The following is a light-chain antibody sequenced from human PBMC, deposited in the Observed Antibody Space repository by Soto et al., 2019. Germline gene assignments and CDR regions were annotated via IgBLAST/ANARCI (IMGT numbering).Light chain of an antibody. J-gene: IGLJ1*01. CDR3: QSYDSRLGGSV. V-gene: IGLV1-40*01. CDR1: GSSLGEGFD. CDR2: GNT. Sequence: QSVLTQPASVSGAPGQWVTICCTGSGSSLGEGFDVHWYQQLPGTAPKLLTYGNTNRPSGVPDRFSGSKSGTSASLAITGLQAEDEADYYCQSYDSRLGGSVFRTGTKLTVL.